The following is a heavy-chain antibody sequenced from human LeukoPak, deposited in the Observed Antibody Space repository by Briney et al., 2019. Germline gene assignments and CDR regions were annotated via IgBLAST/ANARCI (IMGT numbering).Heavy chain of an antibody. D-gene: IGHD6-13*01. V-gene: IGHV1-2*02. CDR3: ASGSWSDYYYYYYMDV. CDR1: GYTFTGYY. CDR2: INPNSGGT. Sequence: ASVKVSCKASGYTFTGYYMHWVRQAPGQGLEWMGWINPNSGGTNYAQKFQGRVTMTSDTSISTACMELSRLRSDDTAVYYCASGSWSDYYYYYYMDVWGKGTTVTVSS. J-gene: IGHJ6*03.